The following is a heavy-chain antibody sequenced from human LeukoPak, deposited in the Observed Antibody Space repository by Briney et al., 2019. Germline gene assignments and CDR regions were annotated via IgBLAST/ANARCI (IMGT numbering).Heavy chain of an antibody. J-gene: IGHJ2*01. V-gene: IGHV4-59*01. Sequence: KPSETLSLTCTVSGGSISSYYWSWLRQPPGKELEWIGYIYYSGSTNYNPSLKSRVTISVDTSKNQFSLKLSSVTAADTAVYYCARDIDSSGYSYWYFDLWGRGTLVTVSS. CDR1: GGSISSYY. CDR3: ARDIDSSGYSYWYFDL. D-gene: IGHD3-22*01. CDR2: IYYSGST.